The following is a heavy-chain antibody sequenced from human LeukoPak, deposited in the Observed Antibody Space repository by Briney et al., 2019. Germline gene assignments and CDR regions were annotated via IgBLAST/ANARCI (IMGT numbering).Heavy chain of an antibody. J-gene: IGHJ4*02. CDR2: ISYDGSNK. Sequence: GGSLRLSCAASGFTFSSYGMHWVRQAPGKGLEWVAVISYDGSNKYYADSVKGRFTISRDNSKNTLYLQMNSLRAEDTAVYYCARGYDYGDYVGDFDYWGQGTLVTVSS. V-gene: IGHV3-30*03. CDR1: GFTFSSYG. CDR3: ARGYDYGDYVGDFDY. D-gene: IGHD4-17*01.